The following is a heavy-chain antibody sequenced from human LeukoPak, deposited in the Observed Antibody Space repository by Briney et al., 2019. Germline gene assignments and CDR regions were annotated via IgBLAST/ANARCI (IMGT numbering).Heavy chain of an antibody. V-gene: IGHV3-23*01. CDR1: GFSFSSYA. CDR2: ISGSGGST. CDR3: AKEECSSTSCYLAY. Sequence: GGSLRLSCAASGFSFSSYAMSWVRQAPGKGLEWVSAISGSGGSTYYADSVKGRFTISRDNSKNTLYLQMNGLRAEDTAVYYCAKEECSSTSCYLAYWGQGTLVTVPS. J-gene: IGHJ4*02. D-gene: IGHD2-2*01.